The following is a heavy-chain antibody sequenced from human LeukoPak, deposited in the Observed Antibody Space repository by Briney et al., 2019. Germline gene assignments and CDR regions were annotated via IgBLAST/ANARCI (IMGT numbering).Heavy chain of an antibody. CDR3: ARALAVAGTGGAIWFDP. CDR2: IYYSGST. J-gene: IGHJ5*02. CDR1: GGSISSYY. Sequence: SETLSLTCTVSGGSISSYYWSWIRQPPGKGLEWIGYIYYSGSTNYNPSLKSRVTISVDTSKNQFSLKLSSVTAADTAVYYCARALAVAGTGGAIWFDPWGQGTLVTVSS. D-gene: IGHD6-19*01. V-gene: IGHV4-59*01.